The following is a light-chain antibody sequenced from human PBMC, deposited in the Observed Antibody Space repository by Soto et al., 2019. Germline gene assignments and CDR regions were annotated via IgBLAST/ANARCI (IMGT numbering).Light chain of an antibody. CDR3: QQSYSTPWT. Sequence: DIQMTQSPSSLSASVGDRVTITCRASQSISSYLNWYQQKPGKAPKLLIYDAFSLQRGVPARFSGSGSGTDFTLTISSLQTEDFATYYCQQSYSTPWTFGQGTKVEIK. CDR1: QSISSY. CDR2: DAF. V-gene: IGKV1-39*01. J-gene: IGKJ1*01.